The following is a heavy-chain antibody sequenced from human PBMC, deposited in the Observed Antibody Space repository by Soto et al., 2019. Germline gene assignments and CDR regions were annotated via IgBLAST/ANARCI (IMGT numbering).Heavy chain of an antibody. D-gene: IGHD6-13*01. CDR2: IWYDSSNT. J-gene: IGHJ4*02. CDR1: GFTFRSNG. Sequence: QVQLVESGGGVVQPGRSLRLSCAASGFTFRSNGMHWVRQAPGKGLEWVATIWYDSSNTYYADSVKGRFPISRDNSKNTLYLHMNNLRAEDTGIYYCAKEGNIGSSSWYYFDYWGQGTLVTVSS. V-gene: IGHV3-33*06. CDR3: AKEGNIGSSSWYYFDY.